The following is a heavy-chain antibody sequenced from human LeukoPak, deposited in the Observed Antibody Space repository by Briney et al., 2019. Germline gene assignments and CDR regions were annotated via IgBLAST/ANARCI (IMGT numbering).Heavy chain of an antibody. D-gene: IGHD2-15*01. Sequence: GGSLRLSCAASGFTFSSYSMNWVRQAPGKGLEWVSSISSSSSYIYYADSVKGRFTISRDNSKNTLYLQMNSLRAEDTAVYYCARETVVVVAARLGAFDIWGQGTMVTVSS. CDR3: ARETVVVVAARLGAFDI. CDR1: GFTFSSYS. V-gene: IGHV3-21*01. CDR2: ISSSSSYI. J-gene: IGHJ3*02.